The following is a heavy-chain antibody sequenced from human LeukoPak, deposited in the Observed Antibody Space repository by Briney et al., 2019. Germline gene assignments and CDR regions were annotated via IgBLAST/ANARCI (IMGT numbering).Heavy chain of an antibody. J-gene: IGHJ4*02. V-gene: IGHV4-34*01. CDR1: GGSFSGYY. CDR3: ARGSPWELRFDY. Sequence: SETLSLTCAVYGGSFSGYYWSWIRQPPGKGLEWIGEINHSGSTNYNPSLKSRVTISVDTSKNQFSLKLSSVTAADTAVYYCARGSPWELRFDYWGQGTLVTVSS. D-gene: IGHD1-26*01. CDR2: INHSGST.